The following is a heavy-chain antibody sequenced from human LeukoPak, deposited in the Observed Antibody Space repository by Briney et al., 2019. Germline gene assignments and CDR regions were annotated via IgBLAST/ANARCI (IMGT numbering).Heavy chain of an antibody. CDR2: IYPGDSDT. CDR1: GYTFTNYW. Sequence: GESLKISCKGSGYTFTNYWIGWVRQMPGKGLEWMGIIYPGDSDTRYSTSFEGQVTISADKSISTAYLQWTSLEASDTAMYYCAREQFYQDSTGYYDYWGQGTLVTVSS. J-gene: IGHJ4*02. CDR3: AREQFYQDSTGYYDY. V-gene: IGHV5-51*01. D-gene: IGHD3-22*01.